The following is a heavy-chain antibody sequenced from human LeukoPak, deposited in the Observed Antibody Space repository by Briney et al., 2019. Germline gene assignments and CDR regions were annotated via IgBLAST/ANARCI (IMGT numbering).Heavy chain of an antibody. V-gene: IGHV4-59*08. D-gene: IGHD5-24*01. Sequence: SETLSLTCTVSGDSINNYYWTWIRQPPGKGLDWIGYIYYSGSTKYNPSLKSRVTISVDTSKNQFSLKLRFVTAADTAVYYCARPTSPRDDLWFDPWGQGTLVTVSS. CDR3: ARPTSPRDDLWFDP. J-gene: IGHJ5*02. CDR1: GDSINNYY. CDR2: IYYSGST.